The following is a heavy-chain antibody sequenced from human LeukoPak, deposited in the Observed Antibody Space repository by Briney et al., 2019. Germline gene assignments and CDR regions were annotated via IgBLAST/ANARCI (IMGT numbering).Heavy chain of an antibody. V-gene: IGHV4-59*01. CDR1: GGSISSYY. CDR3: ARVRKLRYFDWLSPRPRDAFDI. D-gene: IGHD3-9*01. Sequence: PSETLSLTCTVSGGSISSYYWSWIRQPPGKGLEWIGYTNYSGRNNNNPSLKSRVTISVDTSKNQFSLKLSSVTAADTAVYYCARVRKLRYFDWLSPRPRDAFDIWGQGTMVTVS. CDR2: TNYSGRN. J-gene: IGHJ3*02.